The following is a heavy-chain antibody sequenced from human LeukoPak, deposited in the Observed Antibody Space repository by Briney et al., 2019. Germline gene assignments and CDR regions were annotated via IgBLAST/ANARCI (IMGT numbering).Heavy chain of an antibody. V-gene: IGHV4-39*07. CDR3: ARVLAYSSGWYFGD. J-gene: IGHJ4*02. CDR1: GGSISSSSYY. D-gene: IGHD6-19*01. CDR2: IYYSGST. Sequence: SETLSLTCTVSGGSISSSSYYWAWIRQSPGKGLEWIGSIYYSGSTYYNPSLKSRVTISIDTSKNQFSLKLSSVSAADTAVFHCARVLAYSSGWYFGDWGQVTLATVSS.